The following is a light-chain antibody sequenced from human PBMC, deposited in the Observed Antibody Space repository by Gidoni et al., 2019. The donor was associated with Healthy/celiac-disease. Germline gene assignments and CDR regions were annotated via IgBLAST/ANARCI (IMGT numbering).Light chain of an antibody. J-gene: IGLJ2*01. CDR3: QVWYSSSDHRRGVV. V-gene: IGLV3-21*02. CDR1: NIGSKS. CDR2: DVS. Sequence: SYVLTQPPSVSVAPGPTARMTCGGNNIGSKSVHWYQQKPGQAPVLVVYDVSDRPSGIPERFSGSNSGNTATLTIGRVEAGDEADYYCQVWYSSSDHRRGVVFGGGTKLTVL.